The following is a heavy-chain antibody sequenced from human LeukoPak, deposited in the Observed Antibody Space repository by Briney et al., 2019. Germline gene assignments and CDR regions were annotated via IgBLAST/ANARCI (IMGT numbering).Heavy chain of an antibody. CDR2: ISNDGSKK. J-gene: IGHJ4*02. CDR1: GFTFSSYA. Sequence: GGSLRLSCAASGFTFSSYALHWVRQAPGRGLEWVADISNDGSKKYYGDSVKGRFTISRDNSKNTLYVQMNSLRAEDTAVYYCAREAVWYGSGRGQAPEYYFDYWGQGTLVTVSS. V-gene: IGHV3-30-3*01. D-gene: IGHD3-10*01. CDR3: AREAVWYGSGRGQAPEYYFDY.